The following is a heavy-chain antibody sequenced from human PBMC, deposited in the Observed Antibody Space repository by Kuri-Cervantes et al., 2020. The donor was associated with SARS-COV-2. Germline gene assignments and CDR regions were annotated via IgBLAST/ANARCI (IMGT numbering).Heavy chain of an antibody. CDR2: ISYDGSNK. CDR1: GFTFSSYA. D-gene: IGHD1/OR15-1a*01. CDR3: PIWNTGLNQIDY. Sequence: GGSLRLSCAASGFTFSSYAMHWVRQAPGKGLEWVAVISYDGSNKYYADSVKGRFTISRDNSKNTLYLQMNSLRAEDTAVYYCPIWNTGLNQIDYWGQGTLVTVSS. V-gene: IGHV3-30-3*01. J-gene: IGHJ4*02.